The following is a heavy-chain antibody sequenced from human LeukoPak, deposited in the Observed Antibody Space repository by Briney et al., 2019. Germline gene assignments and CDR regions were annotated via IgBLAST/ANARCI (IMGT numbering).Heavy chain of an antibody. Sequence: GGSLRLSCAASGFTFSSYAMSWVRQAPGKGLEWVSAISGSGGSTYYADSVKGRFTISRDNSKNTLYLRMNSLRAEDTAVYCCAKARHIVVVTAIPFDYWGQGTLVTVSS. D-gene: IGHD2-21*02. CDR3: AKARHIVVVTAIPFDY. CDR2: ISGSGGST. V-gene: IGHV3-23*01. J-gene: IGHJ4*02. CDR1: GFTFSSYA.